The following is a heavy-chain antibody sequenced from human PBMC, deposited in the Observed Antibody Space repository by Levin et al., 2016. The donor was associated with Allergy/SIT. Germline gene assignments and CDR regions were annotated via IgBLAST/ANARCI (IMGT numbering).Heavy chain of an antibody. Sequence: GGSLRLSCATSGFTFSSYAMNWVRQAPGKGLEWVSTITAGGESTYNADSVKGRFTISRDNSKNTLSVQMNSLRAEDTAVYYCAKVSGYSYGWFDFWGQGTLVTASP. CDR3: AKVSGYSYGWFDF. CDR2: ITAGGEST. D-gene: IGHD5-18*01. J-gene: IGHJ4*02. CDR1: GFTFSSYA. V-gene: IGHV3-23*01.